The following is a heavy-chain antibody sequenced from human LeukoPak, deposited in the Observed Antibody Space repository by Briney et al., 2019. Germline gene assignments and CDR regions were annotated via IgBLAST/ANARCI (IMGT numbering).Heavy chain of an antibody. CDR1: DDSVNTYY. Sequence: SETLSLTGIGSDDSVNTYYCSWIRQAPGKGLEWIGCIYNRGSTKYNPSLKSRATISVDMSKNQFSLKLASVTAPDTAPYYCAMSXTVRRPFFDPWGQGTLVTVSS. D-gene: IGHD1-14*01. CDR3: AMSXTVRRPFFDP. J-gene: IGHJ5*02. CDR2: IYNRGST. V-gene: IGHV4-59*02.